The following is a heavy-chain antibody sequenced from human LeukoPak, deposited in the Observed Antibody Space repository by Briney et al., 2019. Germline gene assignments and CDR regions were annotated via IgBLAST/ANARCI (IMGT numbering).Heavy chain of an antibody. J-gene: IGHJ4*02. CDR3: TRSGVGPTKFDY. V-gene: IGHV3-49*04. CDR2: IRSKAYGGTP. D-gene: IGHD1-26*01. Sequence: GGSLRLSCTASGFTFGDYAMNWVRQAPGKGLEWVGFIRSKAYGGTPEYAASVKGRFTISRDDSNTIASLQINSLKTEDTAVYYCTRSGVGPTKFDYWGQGTLVTVSS. CDR1: GFTFGDYA.